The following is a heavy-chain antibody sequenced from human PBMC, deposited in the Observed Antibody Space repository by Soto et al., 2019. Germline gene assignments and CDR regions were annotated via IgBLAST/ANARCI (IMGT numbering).Heavy chain of an antibody. D-gene: IGHD6-19*01. CDR2: ISGSAAGT. CDR1: GFSFSNYA. Sequence: EEQLLESGGGLVQPGGSLRLSCTASGFSFSNYALNWVRQVPGKGLEWVSGISGSAAGTYYTDSVQGRFTISRDNSKNPLYLQMNSLRADDTALYYCAKSRSAVAAYWYSDIWGRGTLVTVSS. V-gene: IGHV3-23*01. J-gene: IGHJ2*01. CDR3: AKSRSAVAAYWYSDI.